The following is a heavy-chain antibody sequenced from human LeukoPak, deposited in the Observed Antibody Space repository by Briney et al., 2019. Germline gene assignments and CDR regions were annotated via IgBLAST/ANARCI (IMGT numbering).Heavy chain of an antibody. CDR1: GYTFSSYA. Sequence: ASVKVSCEASGYTFSSYAMNWVRQAPGQGLEWMGWINTNTGNPTYAQGFTGRFVFSLDTSVSTAYLQISSLQAEDTAVYYCARSNNDGDYLGVGFDYWGQGTLVTVSS. CDR2: INTNTGNP. J-gene: IGHJ4*02. V-gene: IGHV7-4-1*02. CDR3: ARSNNDGDYLGVGFDY. D-gene: IGHD4-17*01.